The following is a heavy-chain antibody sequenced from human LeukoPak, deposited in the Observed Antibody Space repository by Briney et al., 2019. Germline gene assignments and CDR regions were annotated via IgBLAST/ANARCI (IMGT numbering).Heavy chain of an antibody. CDR1: GGSISSSSYY. V-gene: IGHV4-39*07. D-gene: IGHD4-23*01. J-gene: IGHJ3*02. Sequence: PSETLSLTCTVSGGSISSSSYYWGWIRQPPGKGLEWIGSIYYSGSTYYNPSLKSRVTISVDTSKNQFSLKLSSVTAADTAVYYCARYYPGGTATFDAFDIWGQGTMVTVSS. CDR2: IYYSGST. CDR3: ARYYPGGTATFDAFDI.